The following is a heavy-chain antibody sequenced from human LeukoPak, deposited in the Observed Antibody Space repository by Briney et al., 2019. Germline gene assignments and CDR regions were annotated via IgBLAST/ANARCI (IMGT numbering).Heavy chain of an antibody. CDR2: ISAYNGNT. Sequence: GASVKVSCKASGYTFTSYGISWVRQAPGQGLEWIGWISAYNGNTNYAQKLQGRVTMTTDTSTSTAYMELRSLRSDDTAVYYCARKDYCGGDCYVFDYWGQGTLVTVSS. D-gene: IGHD2-21*02. J-gene: IGHJ4*02. CDR3: ARKDYCGGDCYVFDY. CDR1: GYTFTSYG. V-gene: IGHV1-18*01.